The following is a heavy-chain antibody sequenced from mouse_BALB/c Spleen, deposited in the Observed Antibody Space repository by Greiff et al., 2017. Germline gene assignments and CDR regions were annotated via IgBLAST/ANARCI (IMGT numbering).Heavy chain of an antibody. J-gene: IGHJ4*01. CDR1: GFTFSSFG. V-gene: IGHV5-17*02. Sequence: EVKLMESGGGLVQPGGSRKLSCAASGFTFSSFGMHWVRQAPEKGLEWVAYISSGSSTIYYADTVKGRFTISRDNPKNTLFLQMTSLRSEDTAMYYCARSPLRKDYYAMDYGGQGTSVTVSS. CDR2: ISSGSSTI. D-gene: IGHD1-1*01. CDR3: ARSPLRKDYYAMDY.